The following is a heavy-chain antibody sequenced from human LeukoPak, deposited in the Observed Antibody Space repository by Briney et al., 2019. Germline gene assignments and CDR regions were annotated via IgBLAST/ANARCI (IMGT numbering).Heavy chain of an antibody. CDR3: AKVTYGSGTYGAFDY. D-gene: IGHD3-10*01. J-gene: IGHJ4*02. CDR1: GFTFSSYW. CDR2: INSDGSST. Sequence: GGSLRLSCAASGFTFSSYWMHWVRQAPGKGLVWVSRINSDGSSTSYADSVKGRFTISRDNSKNTLYLQMNSLRAEDTAVYYCAKVTYGSGTYGAFDYWGQGTLVTVSS. V-gene: IGHV3-74*01.